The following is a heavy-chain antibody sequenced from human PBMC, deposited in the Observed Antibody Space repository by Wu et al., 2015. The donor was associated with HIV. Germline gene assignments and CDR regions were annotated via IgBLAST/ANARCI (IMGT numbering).Heavy chain of an antibody. Sequence: QVQLLQSGAEVKNPGSSVRVSCKASGATFTSYALSWVRQAPGQGLEWMGRLIPMYGTANYAQKFQGRVTITADESTSTAYMDVSSLRSDDTAVYYXAGGGGRTSMDPFDFWGQGHWSPSPQ. CDR1: GATFTSYA. CDR2: LIPMYGTA. J-gene: IGHJ4*02. D-gene: IGHD5-18*01. V-gene: IGHV1-69*13. CDR3: AGGGGRTSMDPFDF.